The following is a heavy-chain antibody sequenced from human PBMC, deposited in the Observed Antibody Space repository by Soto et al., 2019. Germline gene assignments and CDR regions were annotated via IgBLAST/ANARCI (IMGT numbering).Heavy chain of an antibody. Sequence: GGSLRLSCAAPGFTFSSYGMHWGRQAPGKGLEWVAVIWYDGSNKYYADSVKGRFTISRDNSKNTLYLQMNSLRAEDTAVYYCARESSGSSSDYWGQGTLVTVSS. CDR3: ARESSGSSSDY. V-gene: IGHV3-33*01. CDR1: GFTFSSYG. CDR2: IWYDGSNK. D-gene: IGHD6-13*01. J-gene: IGHJ4*02.